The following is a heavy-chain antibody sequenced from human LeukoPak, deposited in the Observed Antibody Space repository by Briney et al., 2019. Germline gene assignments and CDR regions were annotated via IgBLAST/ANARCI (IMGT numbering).Heavy chain of an antibody. D-gene: IGHD4-17*01. CDR2: ISAYNGNT. CDR3: ARYGDYQDLYYYYYYMDV. V-gene: IGHV1-18*01. Sequence: ASVKVSCKASGYTFTSYGISRVRQAPGQGLEWMGWISAYNGNTNYAQKLQGRVTMTTDTSTSTAYMELRSLRSDDTAVYYCARYGDYQDLYYYYYYMDVWGKGTTVTVSS. J-gene: IGHJ6*03. CDR1: GYTFTSYG.